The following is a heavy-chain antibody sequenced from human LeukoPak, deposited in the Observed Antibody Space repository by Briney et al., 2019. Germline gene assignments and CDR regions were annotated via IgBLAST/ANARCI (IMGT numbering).Heavy chain of an antibody. J-gene: IGHJ2*01. D-gene: IGHD6-19*01. CDR3: AKDERLVLSFDL. V-gene: IGHV3-23*01. CDR1: GFTFSSYA. Sequence: PGGSLRLSCATSGFTFSSYAMSWVRQAPGKGLEWVSGISGSGDNTYYADSVKGRFTISRDNSKNTLYVQVNSLRAEDTAVYYCAKDERLVLSFDLWGRGTLVTVSS. CDR2: ISGSGDNT.